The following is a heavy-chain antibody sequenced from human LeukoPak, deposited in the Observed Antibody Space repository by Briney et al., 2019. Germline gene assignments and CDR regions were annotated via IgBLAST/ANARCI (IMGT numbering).Heavy chain of an antibody. J-gene: IGHJ4*02. Sequence: KPSETLSLNCTVSGGAFSPYYRSWIRQPPGQGLEWIGRIYTSGSSNYNPSLKSRATMSVDTSKNQISLKLTSVTAADTAVYYCARDRFSGSFSGFDYWGQGTLVTVSS. CDR3: ARDRFSGSFSGFDY. CDR2: IYTSGSS. D-gene: IGHD1-26*01. V-gene: IGHV4-4*07. CDR1: GGAFSPYY.